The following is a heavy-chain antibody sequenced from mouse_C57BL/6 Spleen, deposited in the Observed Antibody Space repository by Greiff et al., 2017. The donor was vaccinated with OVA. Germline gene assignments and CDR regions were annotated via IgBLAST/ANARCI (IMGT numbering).Heavy chain of an antibody. CDR2: ISGGGGNT. CDR1: GFTFSSYT. J-gene: IGHJ2*01. Sequence: EVNLVESGGGLVKPGGSLKLSCAASGFTFSSYTMSWVRQTPEKRLEWVATISGGGGNTYYPDSVKGRFTISRDNAKNTLYLQMSSLRSEDTALYYCARQGGLRQYFDDWGQGTTLTVSS. D-gene: IGHD2-4*01. CDR3: ARQGGLRQYFDD. V-gene: IGHV5-9*01.